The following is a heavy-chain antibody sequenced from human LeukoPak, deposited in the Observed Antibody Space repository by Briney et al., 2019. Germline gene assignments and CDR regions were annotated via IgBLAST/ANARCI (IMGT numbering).Heavy chain of an antibody. V-gene: IGHV4-59*01. D-gene: IGHD3-9*01. J-gene: IGHJ5*02. CDR3: ARDRRRYDILTGHYNWFDP. CDR2: IYYSGST. CDR1: GGSISSYY. Sequence: SSETLSLTCTVSGGSISSYYWSWIRQPPGKGLEWIGYIYYSGSTNYNPSLKSRVTISVDTSKNQFSLKLSSVTAADTAVYYCARDRRRYDILTGHYNWFDPWGQGTLVTVSS.